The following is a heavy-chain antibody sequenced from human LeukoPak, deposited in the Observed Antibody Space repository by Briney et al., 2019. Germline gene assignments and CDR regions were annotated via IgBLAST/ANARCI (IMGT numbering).Heavy chain of an antibody. D-gene: IGHD6-19*01. J-gene: IGHJ5*01. CDR3: AKVPRVAVTFDWFDR. CDR2: ISGSGGST. Sequence: GGSLRLSCAASGFTFSSYAMSWVRQAPGKGLEWVSAISGSGGSTYYADSVKGRFTISRDNSKNTLYLQMNSLRAEDTAVYYCAKVPRVAVTFDWFDRWGQGTLVSVSS. V-gene: IGHV3-23*01. CDR1: GFTFSSYA.